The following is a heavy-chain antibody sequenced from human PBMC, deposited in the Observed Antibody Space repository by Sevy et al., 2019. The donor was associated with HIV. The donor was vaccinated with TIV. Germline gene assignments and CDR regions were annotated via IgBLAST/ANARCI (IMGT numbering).Heavy chain of an antibody. J-gene: IGHJ4*02. CDR2: IKQDGSEM. V-gene: IGHV3-7*01. CDR3: TRDRSYGYFDS. D-gene: IGHD5-18*01. CDR1: GFTNDFW. Sequence: GGCLRLSCSASGFTNDFWMSWVRQAPGKALEWVANIKQDGSEMFYVDSVEGRFIISRDNAKNSIYLQMNTLRVEDTAVYYCTRDRSYGYFDSWGQGTLVTVSS.